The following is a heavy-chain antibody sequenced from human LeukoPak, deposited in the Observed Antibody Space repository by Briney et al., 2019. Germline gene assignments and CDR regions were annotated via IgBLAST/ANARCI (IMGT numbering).Heavy chain of an antibody. CDR3: ARGEQWLVRY. D-gene: IGHD6-19*01. V-gene: IGHV1-2*02. CDR2: IDPNSGAA. Sequence: ASVKVSCKTLGYTFSGYYIHWVRQAPGQGLEWMGWIDPNSGAANYEKRFQGRVTMTRDISINTVYLEVRSDDTAVYYCARGEQWLVRYWGQGTPVIVSS. CDR1: GYTFSGYY. J-gene: IGHJ4*02.